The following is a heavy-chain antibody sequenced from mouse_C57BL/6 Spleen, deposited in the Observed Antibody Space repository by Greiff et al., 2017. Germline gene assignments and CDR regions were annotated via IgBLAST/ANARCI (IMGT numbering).Heavy chain of an antibody. CDR3: ARGSYGNYVGFAY. CDR2: IYPGSGST. Sequence: VQLQQPGAELVKPGASVKMSCKASGYTFTSYWITWVKQRPGQGLEWIGDIYPGSGSTNYNEKLKSKATLTVDTSSSTAYMQLSSLTSEDSAVYYCARGSYGNYVGFAYWGQGTLVTVSA. V-gene: IGHV1-55*01. D-gene: IGHD2-1*01. CDR1: GYTFTSYW. J-gene: IGHJ3*01.